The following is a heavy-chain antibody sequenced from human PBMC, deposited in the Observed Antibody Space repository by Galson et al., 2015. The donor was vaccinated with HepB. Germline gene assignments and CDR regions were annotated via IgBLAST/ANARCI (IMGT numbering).Heavy chain of an antibody. J-gene: IGHJ4*02. Sequence: SLRLSCAASGFTFSNYWMHWVRQPPGKGPVWVSRVKSDGETADYADSVKGRFTISRDNAKNRLFLHMDSLTVDDTAVYFCARTITPAPIPLFDSWGQGTLVTVSS. CDR2: VKSDGETA. CDR3: ARTITPAPIPLFDS. V-gene: IGHV3-74*01. D-gene: IGHD3-10*01. CDR1: GFTFSNYW.